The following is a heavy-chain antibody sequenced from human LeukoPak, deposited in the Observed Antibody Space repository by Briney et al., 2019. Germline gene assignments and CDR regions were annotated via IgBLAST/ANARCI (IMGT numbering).Heavy chain of an antibody. D-gene: IGHD3-22*01. CDR3: ARERTGNSDSSGHYDY. J-gene: IGHJ4*02. CDR1: GYTFTSYY. Sequence: ASVKVSCKASGYTFTSYYMHWVRQAPGQGLEWMGIINPSGGSTSYARKFQGRVTMTRDTSTSTVYMELSSLRSEDTAVYYCARERTGNSDSSGHYDYWGQGTLVTVSS. V-gene: IGHV1-46*01. CDR2: INPSGGST.